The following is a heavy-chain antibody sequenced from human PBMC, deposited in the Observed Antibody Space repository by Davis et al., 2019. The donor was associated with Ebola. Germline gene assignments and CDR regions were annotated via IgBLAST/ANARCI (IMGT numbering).Heavy chain of an antibody. CDR2: ISAYNGNT. CDR3: ARSGVPAAEFDY. V-gene: IGHV1-18*01. D-gene: IGHD2-2*01. J-gene: IGHJ4*02. CDR1: GYTFTSYG. Sequence: ASVKVSCKASGYTFTSYGISWVRQAPGQGLEWMGWISAYNGNTNYAQKLQGRVTMTTDTSASTACMELSSLRSEDTAVYYCARSGVPAAEFDYWGQGTLVTVSS.